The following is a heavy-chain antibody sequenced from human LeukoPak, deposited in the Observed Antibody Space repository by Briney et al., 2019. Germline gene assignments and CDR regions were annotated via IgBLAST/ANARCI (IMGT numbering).Heavy chain of an antibody. J-gene: IGHJ4*02. Sequence: GGSLRLSCAASGFTFSDHYMDWVRQAPGKGLQWVGRIRNKPNSYTTDFAASVKGRFTISRDDSNNSLYLQMTSLKTEDTAVYYCTSGYCSGGSCYQGAGYWGQGALVTVSS. CDR2: IRNKPNSYTT. CDR3: TSGYCSGGSCYQGAGY. CDR1: GFTFSDHY. D-gene: IGHD2-15*01. V-gene: IGHV3-72*01.